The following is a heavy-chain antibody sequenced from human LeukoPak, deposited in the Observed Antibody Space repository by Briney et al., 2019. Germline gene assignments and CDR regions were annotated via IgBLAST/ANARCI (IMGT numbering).Heavy chain of an antibody. D-gene: IGHD6-6*01. CDR2: IRYDGSNK. V-gene: IGHV3-30*02. CDR1: GFTFSSYG. J-gene: IGHJ4*02. CDR3: AKPVKKLYAIIDY. Sequence: GGSLRLSCAASGFTFSSYGMHWVRQAPGKGLEWVAFIRYDGSNKYYADSVKGRFTISRDNSKNTLYLQMNSLRAEDTAVYYCAKPVKKLYAIIDYWGQGTLVTVSS.